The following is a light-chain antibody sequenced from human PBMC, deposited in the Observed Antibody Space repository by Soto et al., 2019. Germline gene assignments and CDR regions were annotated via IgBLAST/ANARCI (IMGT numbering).Light chain of an antibody. CDR1: SSDVGGYNY. V-gene: IGLV2-11*01. CDR2: DVS. CDR3: CSYAGRDVV. J-gene: IGLJ2*01. Sequence: QSALTQPRSVSGSPGQSVTISCTGTSSDVGGYNYVSWYQQHPGKAPKLIYDVSKRPSGVPDRFSGSKSGSTASLTISGLQAEDEADYYCCSYAGRDVVFGGGTKVTVL.